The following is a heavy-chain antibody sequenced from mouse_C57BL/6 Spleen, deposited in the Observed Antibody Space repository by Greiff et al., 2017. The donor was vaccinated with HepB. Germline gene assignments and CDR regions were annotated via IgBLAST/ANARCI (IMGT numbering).Heavy chain of an antibody. CDR2: ISNGGGST. CDR1: GFTFSDYY. CDR3: ARHEPGGYFDV. V-gene: IGHV5-12*01. Sequence: EVQLVESGGGLVQPGGSLKLSCAASGFTFSDYYMYWVRQTPEKRLEWVAYISNGGGSTYYPDTVKGRFTISRDNAKNTLYLQMSRLKSEDTAMYYCARHEPGGYFDVWGTGTTVTVSS. J-gene: IGHJ1*03.